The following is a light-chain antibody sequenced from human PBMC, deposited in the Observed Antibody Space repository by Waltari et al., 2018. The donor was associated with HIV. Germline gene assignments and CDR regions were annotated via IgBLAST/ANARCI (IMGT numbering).Light chain of an antibody. CDR2: SYP. V-gene: IGLV1-44*01. CDR3: AAWVDSLTGVV. J-gene: IGLJ2*01. CDR1: SSNIGSNT. Sequence: QSVLTQPPSASGTPGQRVTISCSGSSSNIGSNTVNWYQQLPGTAPKLLIYSYPQRPLGVPDLFAGSQSGTSASLAIIGLQSEDEACYYCAAWVDSLTGVVFGGGTKLPVL.